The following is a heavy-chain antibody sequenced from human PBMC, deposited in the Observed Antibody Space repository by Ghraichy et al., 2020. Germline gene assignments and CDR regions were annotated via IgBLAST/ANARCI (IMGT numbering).Heavy chain of an antibody. D-gene: IGHD2-2*01. CDR3: ARRSNIVVVPAAMAFVYSSSSHYYYGMDV. Sequence: GGSLRLSCAASGFTFSSYSMNWVRQAPGKGLEWVSYISSSSSTIYYADSVKGRFTISRDNAKNSLYLQMNSLRDEDKAVYYCARRSNIVVVPAAMAFVYSSSSHYYYGMDVWGQGTTVTVSS. CDR1: GFTFSSYS. V-gene: IGHV3-48*02. J-gene: IGHJ6*02. CDR2: ISSSSSTI.